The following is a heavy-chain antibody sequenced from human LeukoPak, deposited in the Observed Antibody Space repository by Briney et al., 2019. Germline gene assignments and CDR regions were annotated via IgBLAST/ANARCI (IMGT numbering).Heavy chain of an antibody. CDR3: ARDGGGAAVDEYYFDY. D-gene: IGHD6-13*01. CDR1: GFTFSSYS. V-gene: IGHV3-21*01. CDR2: ISSSSSYI. J-gene: IGHJ4*02. Sequence: GGSLRLSCAASGFTFSSYSMNWVRQAPGKGLEWVSSISSSSSYIYYADSVKGRFTISRDNAKNSLYLQMNSLRAEDTAVYYCARDGGGAAVDEYYFDYWGQGTLVTVSS.